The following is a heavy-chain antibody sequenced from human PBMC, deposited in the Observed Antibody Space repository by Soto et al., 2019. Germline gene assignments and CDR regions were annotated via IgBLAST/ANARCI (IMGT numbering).Heavy chain of an antibody. D-gene: IGHD2-2*01. V-gene: IGHV1-69*14. CDR2: IIPIFGTA. J-gene: IGHJ6*02. CDR3: ALHVPAAGYYYGMDV. CDR1: GGTFSSYA. Sequence: QVQLVQSGAEVKKPGSSVKVSCKASGGTFSSYAISWVRQAPGQGLEWMGVIIPIFGTANCAQKFQGRVTHTAHKSTSTPCLELRTLRSEHSAVQYCALHVPAAGYYYGMDVWGQGTTVTVSS.